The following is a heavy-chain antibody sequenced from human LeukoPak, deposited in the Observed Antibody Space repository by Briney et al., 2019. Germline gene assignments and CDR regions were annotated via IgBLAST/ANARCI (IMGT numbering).Heavy chain of an antibody. V-gene: IGHV3-21*01. Sequence: GGSLRLSCAASGFTFGSYSMNWVRQAPGKGLEWVSSISRSSSYIYYADSVKGRFTISRDNAKNSLYLQMNSLRAEDTAVYYCASTRLVPMVRGATFDYWGQGTLVTVSS. D-gene: IGHD3-10*01. CDR3: ASTRLVPMVRGATFDY. J-gene: IGHJ4*02. CDR1: GFTFGSYS. CDR2: ISRSSSYI.